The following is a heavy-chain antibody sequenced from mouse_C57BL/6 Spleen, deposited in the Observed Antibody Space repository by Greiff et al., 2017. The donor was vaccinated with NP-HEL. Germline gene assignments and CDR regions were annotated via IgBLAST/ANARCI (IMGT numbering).Heavy chain of an antibody. CDR3: ARSAYYYGSSYWYFDV. J-gene: IGHJ1*03. D-gene: IGHD1-1*01. Sequence: VQLQQPGAELVKPGASVKLSCKASGYTFTSYWMQWVKQRPGQGLEWIGEIDPSDSYTNYNQKFKCKATLTVDTSSSTAYMQLSSLTSEDSAVYYCARSAYYYGSSYWYFDVWGTGTTVTVSS. CDR1: GYTFTSYW. V-gene: IGHV1-50*01. CDR2: IDPSDSYT.